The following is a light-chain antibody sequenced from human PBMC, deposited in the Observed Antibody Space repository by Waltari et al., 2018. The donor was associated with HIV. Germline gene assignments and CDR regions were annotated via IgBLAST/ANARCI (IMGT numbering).Light chain of an antibody. CDR3: ATWDDSLNGWV. Sequence: QPVLTQPPSASRTTGPRVPVAYSRSSSHIDSTTVTAYRQRPGTAPTRLIYSNHQRPAGVPDRFSGSKSGTSASLAISGLQSDYEADYYCATWDDSLNGWVFGGGTKLTVL. V-gene: IGLV1-44*01. CDR1: SSHIDSTT. J-gene: IGLJ3*02. CDR2: SNH.